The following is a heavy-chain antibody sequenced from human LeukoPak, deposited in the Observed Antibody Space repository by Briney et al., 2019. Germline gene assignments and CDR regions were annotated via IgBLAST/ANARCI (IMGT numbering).Heavy chain of an antibody. CDR2: ISSSSSYI. V-gene: IGHV3-21*01. Sequence: GGSLRLSCAASGFTFSSYAMSWVRQAPGKGLEWVSSISSSSSYIYYADSVKGRFTISRDNAKNSLYLQMNSLRAEDTAVYYCARDGTYYYDSSGYWRSDAFDIWGQGTMVTVSS. J-gene: IGHJ3*02. D-gene: IGHD3-22*01. CDR3: ARDGTYYYDSSGYWRSDAFDI. CDR1: GFTFSSYA.